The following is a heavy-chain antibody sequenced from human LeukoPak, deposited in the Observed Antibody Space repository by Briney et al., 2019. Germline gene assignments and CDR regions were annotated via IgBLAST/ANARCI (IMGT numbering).Heavy chain of an antibody. V-gene: IGHV3-66*01. CDR2: IYSGGTT. Sequence: GGSLRLSCAASGFTVSSNYMSWVRQAPGKGLEWVSLIYSGGTTYYSDSVKGRFTISRDNSKNTLYLQMNSLRAEDTAVYYCARDGGGGGCTSCLIDAFDIWGQGTMVTVSS. CDR1: GFTVSSNY. CDR3: ARDGGGGGCTSCLIDAFDI. D-gene: IGHD2-2*01. J-gene: IGHJ3*02.